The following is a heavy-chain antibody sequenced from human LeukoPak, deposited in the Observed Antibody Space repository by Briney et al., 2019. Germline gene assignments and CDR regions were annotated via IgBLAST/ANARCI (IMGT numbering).Heavy chain of an antibody. CDR2: IYYSGST. Sequence: PSETLSLTCTVSGGSISSSSYYWGWIRQPPGKGLEWIGSIYYSGSTYYNPSLKSRVTISVDTSKNQFSLKLSSVTAADTAVYYCARSSSGSYKVDYWGQGTLVTVSS. CDR1: GGSISSSSYY. J-gene: IGHJ4*02. V-gene: IGHV4-39*07. D-gene: IGHD3-10*01. CDR3: ARSSSGSYKVDY.